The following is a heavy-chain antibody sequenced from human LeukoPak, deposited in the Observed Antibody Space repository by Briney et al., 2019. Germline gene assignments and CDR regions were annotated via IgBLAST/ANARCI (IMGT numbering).Heavy chain of an antibody. J-gene: IGHJ4*02. CDR1: GYTFTSYG. CDR2: ISAYNGNT. Sequence: ASVEVSCKASGYTFTSYGISWVRQAPGQGLEWMGWISAYNGNTNYAQKLQGRVTMTTDTSTSTAYMELRSLRSDDTAVYYCAREGGDYVWGSYHLDYWGQGTLVTVSS. V-gene: IGHV1-18*01. CDR3: AREGGDYVWGSYHLDY. D-gene: IGHD3-16*01.